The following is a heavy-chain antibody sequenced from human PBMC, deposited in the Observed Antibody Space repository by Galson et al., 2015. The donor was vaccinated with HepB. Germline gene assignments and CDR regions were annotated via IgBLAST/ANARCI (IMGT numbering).Heavy chain of an antibody. D-gene: IGHD6-13*01. J-gene: IGHJ4*02. V-gene: IGHV1-2*04. CDR1: GYTFTSYY. CDR2: INPNSGGT. Sequence: SVKVSCKASGYTFTSYYMHWVRQAPGQGLEWMGWINPNSGGTNYAQKFQGWVTMTRDTSISTAYMELSRLRSDDTAVYYCARGQSSSWDPLGYWGQGTLVTVSS. CDR3: ARGQSSSWDPLGY.